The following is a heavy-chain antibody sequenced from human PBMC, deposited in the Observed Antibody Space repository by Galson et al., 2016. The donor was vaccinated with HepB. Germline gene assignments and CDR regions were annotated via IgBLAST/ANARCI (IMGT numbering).Heavy chain of an antibody. V-gene: IGHV3-21*01. D-gene: IGHD6-19*01. CDR2: ISSSSTYI. J-gene: IGHJ4*02. CDR3: ARGAEWLALWYFDY. CDR1: GFIFSSNA. Sequence: SLRLSCAASGFIFSSNAMHWVRQAPGKGLEWVSSISSSSTYIYYADSVKGRFTISRDNAKNSLYLQMNSLRADDTAVYYCARGAEWLALWYFDYWGQGTQVTVSS.